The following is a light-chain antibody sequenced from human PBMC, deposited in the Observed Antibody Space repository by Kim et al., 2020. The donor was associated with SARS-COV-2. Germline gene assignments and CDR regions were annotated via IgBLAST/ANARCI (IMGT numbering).Light chain of an antibody. J-gene: IGKJ5*01. CDR2: GAS. V-gene: IGKV1-17*01. CDR1: QNIRTY. CDR3: LQHSTEPPT. Sequence: VWDRVTLSCAASQNIRTYFGSYHKNPRRASQRLIYGASSLQTGVPSRCCGSGSVTQFTLTICSVQPEDFATDFSLQHSTEPPTFGERTPLVIK.